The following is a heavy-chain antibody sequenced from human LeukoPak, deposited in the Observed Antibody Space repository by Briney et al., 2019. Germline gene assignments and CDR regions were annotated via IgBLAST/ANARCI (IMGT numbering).Heavy chain of an antibody. V-gene: IGHV4-59*08. CDR3: ARHLYPGYGSTNYDGAFFDY. CDR1: GGSITGYY. Sequence: SETLSLTCTVSGGSITGYYWSWIRQLPRKGLEWIGYINYNGNSKYNPSPKSRITMSVDTSRNQFSLKLSSVTAADTAVYFCARHLYPGYGSTNYDGAFFDYWGQGTPVTVSS. CDR2: INYNGNS. J-gene: IGHJ4*02. D-gene: IGHD4-23*01.